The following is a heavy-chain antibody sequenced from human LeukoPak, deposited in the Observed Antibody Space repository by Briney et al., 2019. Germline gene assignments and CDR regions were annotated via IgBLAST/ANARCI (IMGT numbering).Heavy chain of an antibody. Sequence: SETLSLTCTVSGGFISSYYWSWIRQPPGKGLEWIGYIYYSGSTNYNPSLKSRVTISVDTSKNQFSLKLSSVTAADTAVYYCARVPPPRDGYTTTYFDYWGQGTLVTVSS. CDR3: ARVPPPRDGYTTTYFDY. CDR2: IYYSGST. V-gene: IGHV4-59*01. D-gene: IGHD5-24*01. J-gene: IGHJ4*02. CDR1: GGFISSYY.